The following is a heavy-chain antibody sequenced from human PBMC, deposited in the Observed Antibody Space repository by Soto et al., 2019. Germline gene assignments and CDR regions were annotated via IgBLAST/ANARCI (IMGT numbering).Heavy chain of an antibody. CDR2: IYYSGST. V-gene: IGHV4-59*12. J-gene: IGHJ4*02. D-gene: IGHD3-10*01. CDR1: GGSISSYY. CDR3: ARGELWWDS. Sequence: SETLSLTCPVSGGSISSYYWSWIRQPPGKGLEWIGYIYYSGSTNYNPSLKSRVTISVDTSKNQFSLKLTSVTAADTALYYCARGELWWDSWGQGTLVTV.